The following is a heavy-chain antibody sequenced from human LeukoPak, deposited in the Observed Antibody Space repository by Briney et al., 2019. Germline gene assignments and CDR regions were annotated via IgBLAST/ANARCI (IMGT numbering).Heavy chain of an antibody. CDR1: GFTFSSYA. CDR3: AKGGSIAAAGTYYYGMDV. J-gene: IGHJ6*02. CDR2: ISGSGGST. V-gene: IGHV3-23*01. D-gene: IGHD6-13*01. Sequence: PGGSLRLSCAAPGFTFSSYAMSWVRQAPGKGLEWVSAISGSGGSTYYADSVKGRFTISRDNSKNTLYLQMNSLRAEDTAVYYCAKGGSIAAAGTYYYGMDVWGQGTTVTVSS.